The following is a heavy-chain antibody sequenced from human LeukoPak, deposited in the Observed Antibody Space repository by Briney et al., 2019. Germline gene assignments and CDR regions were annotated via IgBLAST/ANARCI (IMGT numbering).Heavy chain of an antibody. CDR1: GFTFSDHY. CDR3: ARVGGDTGRSFDY. V-gene: IGHV3-72*01. J-gene: IGHJ4*02. D-gene: IGHD2-21*01. CDR2: TRKRANSYTS. Sequence: GGSLRLSCAASGFTFSDHYVDWVRQAPGKGLEWVGRTRKRANSYTSEYAASVKGRFTISRDDSKNSLYLQMNSLKAEDTAVYYCARVGGDTGRSFDYWGQGTLVTVSS.